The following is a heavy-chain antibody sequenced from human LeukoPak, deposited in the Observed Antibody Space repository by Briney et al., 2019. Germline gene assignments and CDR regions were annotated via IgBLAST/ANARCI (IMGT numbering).Heavy chain of an antibody. D-gene: IGHD2-2*01. CDR2: IIPIFGTA. V-gene: IGHV1-69*05. Sequence: TVKVSCKASGGTFSSYAISWVRQAPGQGLEWMGGIIPIFGTANYAQKFQGRVTMTRNTSISTAYMELSSLRSEDTAVYYCARSHRYCSSTSCSYYFDYWGQGTLVTVSS. CDR1: GGTFSSYA. CDR3: ARSHRYCSSTSCSYYFDY. J-gene: IGHJ4*02.